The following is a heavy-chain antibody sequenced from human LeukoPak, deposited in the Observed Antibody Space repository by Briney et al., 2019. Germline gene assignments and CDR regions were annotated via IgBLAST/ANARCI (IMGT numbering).Heavy chain of an antibody. V-gene: IGHV4-59*08. Sequence: SETLSLTCTVSGGSISGYYWSWIRQPPGKGLEWIGFIYYSGSTNYNPSLQSRVTISVDTSKNQFSLKLTSVTAADTAVYYCARQRGYVGAFDIWGQGTMVTVSS. CDR3: ARQRGYVGAFDI. D-gene: IGHD5-12*01. J-gene: IGHJ3*02. CDR1: GGSISGYY. CDR2: IYYSGST.